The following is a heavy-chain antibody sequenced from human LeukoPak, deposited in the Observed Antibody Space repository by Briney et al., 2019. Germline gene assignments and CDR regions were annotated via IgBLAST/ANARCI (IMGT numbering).Heavy chain of an antibody. CDR3: ATSFPYCSVDSCAL. J-gene: IGHJ4*02. CDR1: GLTFRNYW. Sequence: GGSLRLSCAASGLTFRNYWMSWVRQAPGKGLEWVANIKPDGGVQNYVDSVKGRFTITRDDAANSLFLQMNSLRDEDTAVYYCATSFPYCSVDSCALGGQGTLVTVSS. V-gene: IGHV3-7*01. D-gene: IGHD2-15*01. CDR2: IKPDGGVQ.